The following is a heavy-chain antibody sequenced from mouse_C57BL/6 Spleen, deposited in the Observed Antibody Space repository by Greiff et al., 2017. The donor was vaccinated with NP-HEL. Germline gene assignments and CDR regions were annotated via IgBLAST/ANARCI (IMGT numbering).Heavy chain of an antibody. V-gene: IGHV3-6*01. CDR1: GYSITSGYY. CDR2: ISYDGSN. Sequence: DVQLQESGPGLVKPSQSLSLTCSVTGYSITSGYYWNWIRQFPGNKLEWMGYISYDGSNNYNPSLKNRISITRDTSKNQFFLKLNSVTTEDTATYYCARDQGGYYPYWGQGTLVTVSA. J-gene: IGHJ3*01. CDR3: ARDQGGYYPY. D-gene: IGHD2-3*01.